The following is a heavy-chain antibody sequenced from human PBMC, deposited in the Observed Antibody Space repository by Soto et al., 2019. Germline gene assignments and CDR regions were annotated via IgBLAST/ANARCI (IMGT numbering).Heavy chain of an antibody. CDR3: ATLMTTAPY. CDR1: LFIVSDNY. V-gene: IGHV3-66*01. Sequence: EVRLVQSGGGLVQPGGSLRLSCAASLFIVSDNYMSWVRQAPGKGLEWVSIIYSGGGTDYAESVKGRFTISRDNSKNTLYLQMNILKADDTGIYYCATLMTTAPYWGQGTVVTVSS. CDR2: IYSGGGT. D-gene: IGHD4-17*01. J-gene: IGHJ4*02.